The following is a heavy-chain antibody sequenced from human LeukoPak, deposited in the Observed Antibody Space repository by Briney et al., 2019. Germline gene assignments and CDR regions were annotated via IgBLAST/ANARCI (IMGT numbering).Heavy chain of an antibody. D-gene: IGHD3-10*01. CDR3: AREWFGELLGYYYYYGMDV. CDR1: GGSISSEGYY. J-gene: IGHJ6*02. V-gene: IGHV4-31*03. Sequence: PSETLSLTCTVSGGSISSEGYYWSWIRQLPGKDLKWIGYIYSGSTYYNPSLKRRITISVDTSKNQFSLKLSSMTAADTAVYYCAREWFGELLGYYYYYGMDVWGQGTTVTVSS. CDR2: IYSGST.